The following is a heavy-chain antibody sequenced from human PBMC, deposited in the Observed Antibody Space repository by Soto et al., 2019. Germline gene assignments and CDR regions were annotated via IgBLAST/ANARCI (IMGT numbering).Heavy chain of an antibody. CDR2: IYYTGST. CDR1: GASISGSTYY. Sequence: PSETLSLTCTVSGASISGSTYYWSWIRQHPGKGLEWIGYIYYTGSTSANPSLKSRLTISADQSNSQPSLTLSTVTADDTAVYYGATDTRLPVDRGVYYYYGMDVWCQCSTVTISS. CDR3: ATDTRLPVDRGVYYYYGMDV. V-gene: IGHV4-31*03. J-gene: IGHJ6*02. D-gene: IGHD2-2*01.